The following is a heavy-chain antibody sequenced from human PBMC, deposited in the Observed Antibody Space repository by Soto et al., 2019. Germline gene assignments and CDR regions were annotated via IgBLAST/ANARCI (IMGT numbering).Heavy chain of an antibody. CDR3: AKGARDGYTLWVFDY. Sequence: EVQLLESGGGLVQPGGSLRLSCAASGFTFSSYAMSWVRQAPGKGLEWVSAISGSGGSTYYADSVKGRFTISRDNSKNTLSLPMHSLRAEDTAVYYCAKGARDGYTLWVFDYWGQGTLVTVSS. D-gene: IGHD5-12*01. CDR1: GFTFSSYA. J-gene: IGHJ4*02. CDR2: ISGSGGST. V-gene: IGHV3-23*01.